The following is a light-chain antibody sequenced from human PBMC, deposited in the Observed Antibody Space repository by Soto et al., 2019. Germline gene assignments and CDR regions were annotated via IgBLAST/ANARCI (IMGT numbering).Light chain of an antibody. CDR3: RSCTITATL. CDR1: SNDVGLYNY. J-gene: IGLJ2*01. Sequence: QSALTQPASVSGSPGQSITISCTGSSNDVGLYNYVSWYQQHPGKAPKLVISDVTNRPSGVSDRFSGSKSGNTAFLTISGLQAEDEADYYCRSCTITATLFGRGTKLTVL. V-gene: IGLV2-14*03. CDR2: DVT.